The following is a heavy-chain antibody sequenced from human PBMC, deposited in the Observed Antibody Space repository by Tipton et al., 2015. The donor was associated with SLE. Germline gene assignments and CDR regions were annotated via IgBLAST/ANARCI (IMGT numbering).Heavy chain of an antibody. Sequence: GLVKPSETLSLTCVVYDEAFSDYYWTWIRQAPGKGLEWIGSIYDNGITYYNPSLKSRVTISVDTSKNQFSLKLSSVTAADTAVYYCARVLGVVKSYYMDVWGKGTTVTVSS. V-gene: IGHV4-34*01. CDR1: DEAFSDYY. CDR3: ARVLGVVKSYYMDV. J-gene: IGHJ6*03. D-gene: IGHD3-3*01. CDR2: IYDNGIT.